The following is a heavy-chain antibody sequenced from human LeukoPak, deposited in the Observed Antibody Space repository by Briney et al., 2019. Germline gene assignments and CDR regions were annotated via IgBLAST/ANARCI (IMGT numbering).Heavy chain of an antibody. J-gene: IGHJ4*02. CDR3: AKDPKRPVIDDY. Sequence: GGSLRLSCAASGFTLRDYWMSWVRQAPGKGLEWVSAISGSGGSTYYADSVKGRFTISRDNSKNTLYLQMNSLRAEDTAVYYCAKDPKRPVIDDYWGQGTLVTVSS. V-gene: IGHV3-23*01. CDR2: ISGSGGST. CDR1: GFTLRDYW.